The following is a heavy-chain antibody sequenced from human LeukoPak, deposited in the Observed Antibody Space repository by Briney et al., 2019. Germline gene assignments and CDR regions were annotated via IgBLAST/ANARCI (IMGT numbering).Heavy chain of an antibody. V-gene: IGHV3-23*01. D-gene: IGHD5-12*01. CDR3: AKLKWREATILPFDY. Sequence: PGGSLRLSCAASGFTFSSYGMSWVRQAPGKGLEWVSAISGSGGSTYYADSVKGRFTISRDNSKNTLYLQMNSLRAEDTAVYYCAKLKWREATILPFDYWGQGTLVTVSS. CDR1: GFTFSSYG. CDR2: ISGSGGST. J-gene: IGHJ4*02.